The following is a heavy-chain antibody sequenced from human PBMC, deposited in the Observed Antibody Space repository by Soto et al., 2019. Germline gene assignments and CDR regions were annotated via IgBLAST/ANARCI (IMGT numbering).Heavy chain of an antibody. CDR2: ISGSGGST. CDR3: AKDRYCSGGSCYSAEYFQY. J-gene: IGHJ1*01. D-gene: IGHD2-15*01. Sequence: ESGGGLVQPGGSLRLSCAASGFTFSRYAMSWVRQAPGKGLEWVSGISGSGGSTYYANSVKGRFTISRDNSKNTLYLQMNSLRAEDTAVYYCAKDRYCSGGSCYSAEYFQYWGQGTLVTVSS. CDR1: GFTFSRYA. V-gene: IGHV3-23*01.